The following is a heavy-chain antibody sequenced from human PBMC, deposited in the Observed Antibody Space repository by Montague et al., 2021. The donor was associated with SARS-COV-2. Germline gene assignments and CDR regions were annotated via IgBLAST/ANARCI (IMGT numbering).Heavy chain of an antibody. CDR1: GFTFSTYA. J-gene: IGHJ6*02. D-gene: IGHD2-15*01. Sequence: SLRLSCAASGFTFSTYAMSWVRRAPGKGLEWVSAISGSGDKTYYADSVKGRFTISRDNSKNTVSLQMNSLRVEDTAVYYCAKDLFCSGGDCYSYGMDLWGQGTTVTVSS. CDR2: ISGSGDKT. CDR3: AKDLFCSGGDCYSYGMDL. V-gene: IGHV3-23*01.